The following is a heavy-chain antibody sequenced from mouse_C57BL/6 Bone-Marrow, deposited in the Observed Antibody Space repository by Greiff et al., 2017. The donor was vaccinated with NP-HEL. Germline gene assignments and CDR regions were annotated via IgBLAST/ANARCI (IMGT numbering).Heavy chain of an antibody. CDR1: GYSFTGYY. V-gene: IGHV1-42*01. Sequence: VQLQQSGPELVKPGASVKLSCQASGYSFTGYYMNWVKQSPEKSLEWIGEINPSTGGTTYNQKFKAKATLTVDKSSSTAYMQLKSLTSEASAVYYCARSIDYYVSIPYWYFDVWGTGTTVTVAS. J-gene: IGHJ1*03. CDR3: ARSIDYYVSIPYWYFDV. CDR2: INPSTGGT. D-gene: IGHD1-1*01.